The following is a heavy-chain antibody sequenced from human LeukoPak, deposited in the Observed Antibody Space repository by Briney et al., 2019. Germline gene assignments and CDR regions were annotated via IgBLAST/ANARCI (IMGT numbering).Heavy chain of an antibody. Sequence: PGGSLRLSCAASGFTFSSYGMHWVRQAPGRGLEWVAVIWYGGSNKYYADSVKGRFTISRDNSKNTLYLQLNSLRAEDTAVYYCAKDRVNDFWSGPPQYYMDVWGKGTTVTVSS. CDR3: AKDRVNDFWSGPPQYYMDV. D-gene: IGHD3-3*01. CDR2: IWYGGSNK. CDR1: GFTFSSYG. J-gene: IGHJ6*03. V-gene: IGHV3-30*02.